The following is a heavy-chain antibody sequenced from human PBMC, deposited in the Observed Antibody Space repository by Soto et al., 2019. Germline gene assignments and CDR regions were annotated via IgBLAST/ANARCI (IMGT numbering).Heavy chain of an antibody. J-gene: IGHJ5*02. D-gene: IGHD4-4*01. CDR2: IIPIIGII. V-gene: IGHV1-69*04. CDR3: AGDPDSHYNDSHASSYP. Sequence: SVKVSCKASGGTFSTYTITWVRQAPGQGLEWMGRIIPIIGIINYAQRFQGRVTISADKFTGTAYMELTGLRSDDTAVYYCAGDPDSHYNDSHASSYPWGQGTXVTVSS. CDR1: GGTFSTYT.